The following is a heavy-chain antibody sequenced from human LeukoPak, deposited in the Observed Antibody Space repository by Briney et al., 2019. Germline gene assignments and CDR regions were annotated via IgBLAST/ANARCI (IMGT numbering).Heavy chain of an antibody. CDR2: ISGSGGST. CDR3: AKDRVAARRMNWFDP. V-gene: IGHV3-23*01. J-gene: IGHJ5*02. D-gene: IGHD6-6*01. Sequence: GGSLRLSCAASGFTFSSYAMSWVRHAPGRGLEWVSAISGSGGSTYYADSVKGRFTISRDNSKNTLYLQMNSLRAEDTAVYYCAKDRVAARRMNWFDPWGQGTLVTVSS. CDR1: GFTFSSYA.